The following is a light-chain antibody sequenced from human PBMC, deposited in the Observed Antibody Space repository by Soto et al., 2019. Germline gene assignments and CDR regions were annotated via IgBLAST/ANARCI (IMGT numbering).Light chain of an antibody. J-gene: IGLJ1*01. V-gene: IGLV2-14*01. CDR1: SSDVGGYNY. CDR3: TSYTSSDTLLYV. CDR2: EVS. Sequence: QSALTQPASVSGSPEQSITISCTGTSSDVGGYNYVSWYQQHPGKAPKLLIYEVSHRPSGVSNRFSGSKSGNTASLTISGLQAEDEADHYCTSYTSSDTLLYVFGTGTKLTVL.